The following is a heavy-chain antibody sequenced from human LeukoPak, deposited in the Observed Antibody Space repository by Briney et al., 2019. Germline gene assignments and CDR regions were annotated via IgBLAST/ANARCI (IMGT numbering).Heavy chain of an antibody. CDR2: INHSGST. CDR1: GGSFSGYY. J-gene: IGHJ4*02. Sequence: TPETLSLTCAVYGGSFSGYYWSWIRQPPGKGLEWIGEINHSGSTNYNPSLKSRVTISVDTSKNQFSLKLSSVTAADTAVYYCARGNFDYWGQGTLVTVSS. V-gene: IGHV4-34*01. CDR3: ARGNFDY.